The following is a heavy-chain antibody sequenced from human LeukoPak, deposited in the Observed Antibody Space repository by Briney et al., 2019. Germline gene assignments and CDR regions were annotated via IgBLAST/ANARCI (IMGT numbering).Heavy chain of an antibody. V-gene: IGHV3-7*01. CDR3: ARDYHLGELSDY. CDR1: GFTFSSYW. Sequence: GGSLRLSCAASGFTFSSYWMSCVRQAPGKGLEWVANIKQDGSGKYYVDSVKGRFTISRDNARNSLYLQMNSLRAEDTAVYYCARDYHLGELSDYWGQGTLVTVSS. D-gene: IGHD3-16*02. J-gene: IGHJ4*02. CDR2: IKQDGSGK.